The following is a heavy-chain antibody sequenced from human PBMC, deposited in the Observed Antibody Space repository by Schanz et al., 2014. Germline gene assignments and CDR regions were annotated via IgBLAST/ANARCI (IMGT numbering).Heavy chain of an antibody. Sequence: EVQLVQSGGGLVQPGGSLRLSCAASGFTFSSHWMHWVRQDPGKGLVWVARINSVGSNTDYADSVTGRFTISRDNSKNTVYLQMNSLRPGDTAVYYCARESSNDIVLVPGAVFDHWGQGILVTVSS. CDR2: INSVGSNT. J-gene: IGHJ4*02. CDR1: GFTFSSHW. D-gene: IGHD2-2*01. CDR3: ARESSNDIVLVPGAVFDH. V-gene: IGHV3-74*01.